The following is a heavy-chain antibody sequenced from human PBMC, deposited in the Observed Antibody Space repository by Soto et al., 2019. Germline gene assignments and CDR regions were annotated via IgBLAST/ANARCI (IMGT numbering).Heavy chain of an antibody. D-gene: IGHD1-26*01. CDR2: ISYDGSNK. V-gene: IGHV3-30*04. CDR1: GFTFSSYA. CDR3: ARDKRGGELPDAFDI. J-gene: IGHJ3*02. Sequence: GGSLRLSCAASGFTFSSYAMHWVRQAPGKGLEWVAVISYDGSNKYYADSVKGRFTISRDNSKNTLYLQMNSLRAEDTAVYYCARDKRGGELPDAFDIWGQGTMVTVSS.